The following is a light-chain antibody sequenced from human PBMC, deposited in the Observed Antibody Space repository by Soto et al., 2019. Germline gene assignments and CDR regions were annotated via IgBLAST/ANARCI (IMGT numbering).Light chain of an antibody. CDR1: QNVYNN. V-gene: IGKV3-15*01. CDR2: DAS. CDR3: QQCRNWPLT. Sequence: EIVMTPSPAILSVSPGEGATLSCKASQNVYNNLAWYQQRPGQPPRLLIYDASTRATGISARFSGSGYGTEFTLTISSLQSEDFAVYFCQQCRNWPLTFGGGTKVDIK. J-gene: IGKJ4*01.